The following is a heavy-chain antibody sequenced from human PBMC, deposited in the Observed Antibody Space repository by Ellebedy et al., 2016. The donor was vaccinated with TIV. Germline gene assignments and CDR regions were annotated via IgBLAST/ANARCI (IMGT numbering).Heavy chain of an antibody. J-gene: IGHJ4*02. Sequence: PGGSLRLSCAVSGFTFSDHYMAWVRLAPGKGPEWVGRSRNKAKSYTTDYAASVKGRFTISRDDSKNSLYLKMNSLKTEDTAIYYCARDTTSDYWGQGALVTVSS. CDR3: ARDTTSDY. D-gene: IGHD1-1*01. CDR1: GFTFSDHY. V-gene: IGHV3-72*01. CDR2: SRNKAKSYTT.